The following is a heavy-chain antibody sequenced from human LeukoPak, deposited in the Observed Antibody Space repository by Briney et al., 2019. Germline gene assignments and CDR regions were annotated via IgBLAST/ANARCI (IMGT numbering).Heavy chain of an antibody. V-gene: IGHV1-18*03. CDR2: IRGDNGDT. CDR3: ARVVRYSGGPLTDLLPYYFDY. Sequence: ASVKVSCKTSGYTFSSYGITWVRQAPGQGLEWVGWIRGDNGDTNYAQEFQGRVTITRDTSASTAYMELSSLRSDDMAVYYCARVVRYSGGPLTDLLPYYFDYWGQGTLVTVSS. D-gene: IGHD6-19*01. CDR1: GYTFSSYG. J-gene: IGHJ4*02.